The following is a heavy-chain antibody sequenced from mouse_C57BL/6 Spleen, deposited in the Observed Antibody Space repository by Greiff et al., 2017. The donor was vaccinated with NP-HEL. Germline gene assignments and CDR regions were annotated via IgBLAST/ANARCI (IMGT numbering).Heavy chain of an antibody. CDR3: ARTVNSNYGYFDV. V-gene: IGHV2-2*01. D-gene: IGHD2-5*01. J-gene: IGHJ1*03. CDR1: GFSLTSYG. Sequence: QVQLQQSGPGLVQPSQSLSITCTVSGFSLTSYGVHWVRQSPGKGLEWLGVTWSGGSTDYNAAFISRLSISKDNSKSQVFFKMNSLQADDTAIYYCARTVNSNYGYFDVWGTGTTVTVSS. CDR2: TWSGGST.